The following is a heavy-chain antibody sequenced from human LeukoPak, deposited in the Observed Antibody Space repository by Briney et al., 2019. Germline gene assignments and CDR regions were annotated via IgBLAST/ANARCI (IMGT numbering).Heavy chain of an antibody. D-gene: IGHD3-16*01. CDR1: GDSISSSW. V-gene: IGHV4-59*01. J-gene: IGHJ4*02. Sequence: SETLSLTCTVSGDSISSSWWAWIRQPPGKGLEWFGYIYYSGTPTSYNPSLKSRVTISIDTSRNQFSLKLSSVTAADTAVYYCARDSRGGGPDFDYWGQGTLVTVSS. CDR3: ARDSRGGGPDFDY. CDR2: IYYSGTPT.